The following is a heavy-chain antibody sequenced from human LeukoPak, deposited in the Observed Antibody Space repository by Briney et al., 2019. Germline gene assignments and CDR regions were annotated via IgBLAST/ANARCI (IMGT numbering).Heavy chain of an antibody. J-gene: IGHJ5*02. D-gene: IGHD3-3*01. CDR1: GGSISSYY. CDR3: ARDVSQYYDFWSGYHNWFDP. V-gene: IGHV4-59*01. CDR2: IYYSGST. Sequence: SETLSLTCTVSGGSISSYYWSWIRQPPGKGLEWIGYIYYSGSTNYNPPLKSRVTISVDTSKNQFSLKLSSVTAADTAVYYCARDVSQYYDFWSGYHNWFDPWGQGTLVTVSS.